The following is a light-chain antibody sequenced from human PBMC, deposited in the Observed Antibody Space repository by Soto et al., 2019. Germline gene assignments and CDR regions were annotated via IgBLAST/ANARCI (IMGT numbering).Light chain of an antibody. V-gene: IGKV1-5*03. CDR1: ETITTW. CDR2: KAS. Sequence: DIQMTQSPSTLPASVGDRVTITCRASETITTWLAWYQQKPGKAPKLLIYKASTLESGVPSRFSGSGSETEFTLTISSLQADDFATYHCQQYNSFPWTFGQGTKVDIK. CDR3: QQYNSFPWT. J-gene: IGKJ1*01.